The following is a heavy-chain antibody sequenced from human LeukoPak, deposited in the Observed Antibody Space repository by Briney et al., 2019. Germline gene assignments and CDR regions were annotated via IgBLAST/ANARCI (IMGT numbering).Heavy chain of an antibody. CDR3: AKAPPYTKYFES. D-gene: IGHD2-8*01. Sequence: RGSLRLSCAASGFSFSSYAMSWVRQAPGKGLDWVSTISSSGGDTFYADSVKGRFTISRDNSKNMLYLQMNSLRAEDTAVYYCAKAPPYTKYFESWGQGTLVTVSS. CDR2: ISSSGGDT. V-gene: IGHV3-23*01. CDR1: GFSFSSYA. J-gene: IGHJ4*02.